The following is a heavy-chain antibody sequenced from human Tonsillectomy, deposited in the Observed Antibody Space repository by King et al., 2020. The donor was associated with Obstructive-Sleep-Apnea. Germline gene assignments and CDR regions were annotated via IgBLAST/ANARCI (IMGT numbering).Heavy chain of an antibody. J-gene: IGHJ6*02. CDR2: ISYDVSNK. CDR3: ARVLEVAGFYYYYGMDV. CDR1: GFTFNSYA. D-gene: IGHD3-3*02. Sequence: QVQLVESGGGVVQPGRSLRLSCAASGFTFNSYAMHWVRQAPGKGLEWVAVISYDVSNKYYADSVKGRFTISRDNSKNTLFLQMNSLRAEDTAVYYCARVLEVAGFYYYYGMDVWGQGTTVTVSS. V-gene: IGHV3-30*04.